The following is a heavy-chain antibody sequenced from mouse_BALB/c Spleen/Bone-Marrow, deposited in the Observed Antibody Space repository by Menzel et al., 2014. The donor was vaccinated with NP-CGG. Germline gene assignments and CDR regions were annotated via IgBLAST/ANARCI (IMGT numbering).Heavy chain of an antibody. V-gene: IGHV1-77*01. CDR3: ARERSDGYWYFDV. D-gene: IGHD2-3*01. CDR2: IYPGSGST. Sequence: VKLMESGPELVKPGASVKMSCKASGYTFTDYIISWVKQRTGQGLEWIGEIYPGSGSTYYNEKFKGKATLTADKSPNTAYMQLSSLTSEDSAVYFCARERSDGYWYFDVWGAGTTVTVSS. J-gene: IGHJ1*01. CDR1: GYTFTDYI.